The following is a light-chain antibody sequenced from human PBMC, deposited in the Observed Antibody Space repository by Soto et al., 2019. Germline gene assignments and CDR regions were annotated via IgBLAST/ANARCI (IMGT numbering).Light chain of an antibody. CDR1: QSVTTQ. CDR2: GAS. J-gene: IGKJ5*01. CDR3: QEHASI. Sequence: NVLTQSPGTLSLYPGERATLSCRASQSVTTQLAWYQQKRGRAPRLIIHGASRRATGIPDRFSGSGSGTDFTLTISRLEPEDFAVYYCQEHASIFGQGTRLEI. V-gene: IGKV3-20*01.